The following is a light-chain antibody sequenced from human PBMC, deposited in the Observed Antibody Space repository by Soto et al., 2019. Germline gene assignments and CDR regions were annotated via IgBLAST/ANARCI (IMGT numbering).Light chain of an antibody. CDR1: TSNIGTNY. CDR3: AAWDDSLSGPV. CDR2: STN. V-gene: IGLV1-47*02. J-gene: IGLJ2*01. Sequence: QSVLTQPPSASGTPGQRVTISCSGSTSNIGTNYVYWYQQLPGTAPRLVMYSTNKRPSGVPDRFSGSKSGTSAFLAITGLRSEDEANYYCAAWDDSLSGPVFGGGTKLTVL.